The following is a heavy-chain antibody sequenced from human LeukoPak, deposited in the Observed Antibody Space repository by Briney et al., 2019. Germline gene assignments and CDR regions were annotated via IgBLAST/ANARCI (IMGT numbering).Heavy chain of an antibody. CDR2: ISYSGST. CDR3: TRDGGSRSSPLDSDF. D-gene: IGHD3-10*01. CDR1: GASISSHY. Sequence: NASETLSLTCTVPGASISSHYWSWIRQPPGKGLEWIGYISYSGSTNYIPSLKSRVYMSVDTSKNQFSLKLGSVTAADTAVYYCTRDGGSRSSPLDSDFWGQGTLVTVSS. V-gene: IGHV4-59*11. J-gene: IGHJ4*02.